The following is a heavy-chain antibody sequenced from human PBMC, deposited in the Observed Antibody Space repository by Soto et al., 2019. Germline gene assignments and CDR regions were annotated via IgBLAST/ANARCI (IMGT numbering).Heavy chain of an antibody. CDR2: ISGSGGST. CDR1: GFTFSSYA. D-gene: IGHD3-22*01. J-gene: IGHJ4*02. V-gene: IGHV3-23*01. Sequence: GGSLRLSCAASGFTFSSYAMSWVRQAPGKGLEWVSVISGSGGSTHYADSVKGRSTISRDNSKNTLYLQVNSLRAEDTAVYYCAKKADISGYHPDYWGQGTQVTVSS. CDR3: AKKADISGYHPDY.